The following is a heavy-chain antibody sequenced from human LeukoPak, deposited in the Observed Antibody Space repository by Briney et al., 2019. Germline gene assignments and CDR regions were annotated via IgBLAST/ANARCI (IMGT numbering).Heavy chain of an antibody. J-gene: IGHJ5*02. V-gene: IGHV3-66*01. CDR3: ARSSGEQPPFDP. Sequence: GGSLRLSCAASGFTVSSNYMSWVRQPPGKGLEWVSVIYSGGSTYYADSVKGRFTISRDNSKNTLYLQMNSLRAEDTAVYYCARSSGEQPPFDPWGQGTLVTVSS. CDR2: IYSGGST. D-gene: IGHD1-26*01. CDR1: GFTVSSNY.